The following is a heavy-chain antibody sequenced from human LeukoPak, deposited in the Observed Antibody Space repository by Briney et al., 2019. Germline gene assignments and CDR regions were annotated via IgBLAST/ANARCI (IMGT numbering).Heavy chain of an antibody. D-gene: IGHD6-13*01. J-gene: IGHJ5*02. V-gene: IGHV4-39*01. CDR3: ERSAFRSSRRWSDP. CDR2: IYDSGST. CDR1: GGSIRKGNFN. Sequence: SETLSLTYSVSGGSIRKGNFNWGWIRQPPGKGLEWIGSIYDSGSTDCNPSLTSRVTMSVDTSRNQCSLRLSSVTAADTAVYYCERSAFRSSRRWSDPWGQGTLVTVSS.